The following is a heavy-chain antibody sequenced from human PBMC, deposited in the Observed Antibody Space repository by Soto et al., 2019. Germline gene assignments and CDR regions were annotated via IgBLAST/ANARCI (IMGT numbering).Heavy chain of an antibody. CDR2: IYYSGST. J-gene: IGHJ4*02. D-gene: IGHD3-10*01. CDR1: GGSISSYY. Sequence: PSETLSLTCTVSGGSISSYYWSWIRQPPGKGLEWFGYIYYSGSTNYNPSLKSRVTISVDTSKNQFSLKLSSVTAADTAVYYCARGSGSYYKGAPDYWGQGTLVTVSS. V-gene: IGHV4-59*01. CDR3: ARGSGSYYKGAPDY.